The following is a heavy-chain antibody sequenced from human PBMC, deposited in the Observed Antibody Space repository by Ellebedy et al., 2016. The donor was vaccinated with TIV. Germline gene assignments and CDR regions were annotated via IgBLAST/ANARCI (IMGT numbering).Heavy chain of an antibody. CDR1: GFIFSDYA. V-gene: IGHV3-23*01. CDR3: ARGVFLPAVIMDV. D-gene: IGHD2-2*01. Sequence: PGGSLRLSCATSGFIFSDYAISWVRQPPGKGLEWVSTISGRGESTFAADSVKGRFTISRDNAKNSLYLQMNSLRAEDTAVYYCARGVFLPAVIMDVWGQGTTVTVSS. CDR2: ISGRGEST. J-gene: IGHJ6*02.